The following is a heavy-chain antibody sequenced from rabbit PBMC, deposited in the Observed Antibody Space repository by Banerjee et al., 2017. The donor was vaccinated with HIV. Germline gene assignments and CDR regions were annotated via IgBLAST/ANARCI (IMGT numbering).Heavy chain of an antibody. CDR1: GFSFSSSYW. CDR3: ARGSATTGGYYRDYFNL. V-gene: IGHV1S45*01. Sequence: QEQLKESGGDLVKPEGSLTLTCTASGFSFSSSYWICWVRQAPGKGLEWIACIYNGDDTTYYASWAKGRFTISKTSSTTVTLQMTSLTAADTATYFCARGSATTGGYYRDYFNLWGPGTLVTVS. J-gene: IGHJ4*01. CDR2: IYNGDDTT. D-gene: IGHD1-1*01.